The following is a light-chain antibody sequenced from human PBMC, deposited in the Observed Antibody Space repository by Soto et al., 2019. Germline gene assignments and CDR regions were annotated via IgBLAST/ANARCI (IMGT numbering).Light chain of an antibody. V-gene: IGLV1-40*01. Sequence: QSVLTQPPSVSGAPGQRVTISCTGSSSKIGAGYDVQWYQQLPGTAPKVLIYGNSNRPSGVPDRFSGSKSGTSASLAITGLQAGDEADYYCQSYDSSLSGYVFGAGTKVTVL. CDR1: SSKIGAGYD. CDR2: GNS. CDR3: QSYDSSLSGYV. J-gene: IGLJ1*01.